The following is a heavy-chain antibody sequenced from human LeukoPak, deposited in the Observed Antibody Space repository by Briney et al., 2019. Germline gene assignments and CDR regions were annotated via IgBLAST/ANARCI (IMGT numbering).Heavy chain of an antibody. D-gene: IGHD1-20*01. CDR2: ISYDGSSK. J-gene: IGHJ4*02. Sequence: GGSLRLSCEASGFTFSVYGMHWVRQAPGKGLEWVAVISYDGSSKYYADSVKGRFTIYRDNSKNTLFVQMDSLRAEDTAVYYCAKDLSYNWNYFDYWGQGTLVTVSS. V-gene: IGHV3-30*18. CDR3: AKDLSYNWNYFDY. CDR1: GFTFSVYG.